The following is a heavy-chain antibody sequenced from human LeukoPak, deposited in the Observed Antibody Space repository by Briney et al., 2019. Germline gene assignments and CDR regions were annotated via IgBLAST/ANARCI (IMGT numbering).Heavy chain of an antibody. CDR1: EFTFSDYS. V-gene: IGHV3-48*04. J-gene: IGHJ6*04. CDR2: ISSSGSTI. Sequence: GGSLRLSCAASEFTFSDYSMNWVRQAPGKGLEWVSYISSSGSTIYYADSVKGRFTISRDNAKNSLYLQMNSLRAEDTAVYYCAELGITMIGGVWGKGTTVTISS. D-gene: IGHD3-10*02. CDR3: AELGITMIGGV.